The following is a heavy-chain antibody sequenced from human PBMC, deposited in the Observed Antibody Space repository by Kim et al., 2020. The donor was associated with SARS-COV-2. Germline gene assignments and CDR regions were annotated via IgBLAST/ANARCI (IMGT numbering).Heavy chain of an antibody. CDR3: ARSGSSWDFDY. J-gene: IGHJ4*02. Sequence: LSLTCAASGFTFSSYALNWVRQAPGEGLEWISFITSSSTIYYADSVKGRFTISRDNAENSLYLQMNSLRDEDTAVYYCARSGSSWDFDYWGQGTLVTVSS. D-gene: IGHD6-13*01. CDR2: ITSSSTI. V-gene: IGHV3-48*02. CDR1: GFTFSSYA.